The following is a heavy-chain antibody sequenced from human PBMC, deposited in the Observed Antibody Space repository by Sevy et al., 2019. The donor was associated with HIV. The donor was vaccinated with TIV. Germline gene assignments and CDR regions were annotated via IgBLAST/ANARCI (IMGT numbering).Heavy chain of an antibody. V-gene: IGHV3-33*01. CDR2: IWHNGQNK. J-gene: IGHJ6*02. Sequence: GGSLRLSCVASGFSLRNYGMHWVRQAPGKGLEWVAVIWHNGQNKNYAESVKGRFTISRDTSKNTLYLEMNSLRVEDTAVFYCARDQGKDAPMDVWGQGTTVTASS. CDR1: GFSLRNYG. CDR3: ARDQGKDAPMDV. D-gene: IGHD6-13*01.